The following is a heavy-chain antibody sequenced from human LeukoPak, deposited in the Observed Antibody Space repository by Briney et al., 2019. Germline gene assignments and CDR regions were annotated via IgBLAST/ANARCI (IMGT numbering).Heavy chain of an antibody. CDR1: GYTFTSYA. D-gene: IGHD6-13*01. J-gene: IGHJ4*02. V-gene: IGHV1-3*01. CDR3: AREQQLVLYY. CDR2: INAGNSNT. Sequence: GASEKVSCKASGYTFTSYAMHWVRQAPRQRLEWMGWINAGNSNTKYSQKFQGRVTITRDTSASTAHMELSSLRSEDTAVYYCAREQQLVLYYWGQGTLVTVSS.